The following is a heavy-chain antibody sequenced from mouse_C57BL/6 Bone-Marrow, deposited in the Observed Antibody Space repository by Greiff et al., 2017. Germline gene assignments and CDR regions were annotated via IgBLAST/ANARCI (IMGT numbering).Heavy chain of an antibody. Sequence: EVKLMESGPGLAKPSQTLSLTCSVSGYSFTSDYWNWIRKIPGNKLESMGYISYSGSTYYNTSLKSRITITLDTSKNQYYLQLTTVTTEDTATYYSARYDYGSSYFDYWGQGTTLTVSA. D-gene: IGHD1-1*01. CDR3: ARYDYGSSYFDY. CDR2: ISYSGST. CDR1: GYSFTSDY. J-gene: IGHJ2*01. V-gene: IGHV3-8*01.